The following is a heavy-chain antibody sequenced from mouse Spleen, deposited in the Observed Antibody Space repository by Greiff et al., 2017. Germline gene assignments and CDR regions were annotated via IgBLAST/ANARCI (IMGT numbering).Heavy chain of an antibody. CDR2: IFPGGGST. Sequence: VQLQQSGAELMKPGASVKLSCKATGYPFTGYWIEWVKQRPGHGLEWIGEIFPGGGSTYYTEKFKGQATFTADPSSNTAYMQLSSLTTADSAIYYWARYDGNPRAMDYWGQGTSATVSS. CDR1: GYPFTGYW. J-gene: IGHJ4*01. D-gene: IGHD1-1*01. CDR3: ARYDGNPRAMDY. V-gene: IGHV1-9*01.